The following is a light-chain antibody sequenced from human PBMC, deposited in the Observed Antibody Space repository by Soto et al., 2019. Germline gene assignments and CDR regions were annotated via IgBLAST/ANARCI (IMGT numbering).Light chain of an antibody. V-gene: IGLV2-14*01. CDR2: EVN. CDR1: SSDVGAYNY. J-gene: IGLJ1*01. Sequence: LTQPASVSGSPGQSITISCTGTSSDVGAYNYVSWYQQHPGKAPKLMIYEVNYRPSGVSNRFSGSKSGITASLTISGLQAEDEADYYCSSYASTSTAVFGSGTKVTVL. CDR3: SSYASTSTAV.